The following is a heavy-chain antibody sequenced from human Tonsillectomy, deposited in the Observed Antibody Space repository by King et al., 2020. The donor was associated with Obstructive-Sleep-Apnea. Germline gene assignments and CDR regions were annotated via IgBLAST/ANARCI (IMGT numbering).Heavy chain of an antibody. D-gene: IGHD6-13*01. V-gene: IGHV4-31*03. CDR2: IYYSGTT. CDR3: ARDSGASSWSYNWFDP. CDR1: GGSISSGGYY. Sequence: QLQESGPGLVKPSQTLSLTCTVSGGSISSGGYYWSWIRQHPGKGLEWIGYIYYSGTTYYNPSLQSRVTISVDTSKNQFSLKLSSVTAADTAVYYCARDSGASSWSYNWFDPWGQGTLVTVSS. J-gene: IGHJ5*02.